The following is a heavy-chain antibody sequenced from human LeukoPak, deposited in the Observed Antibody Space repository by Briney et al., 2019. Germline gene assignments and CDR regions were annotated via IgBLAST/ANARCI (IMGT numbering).Heavy chain of an antibody. J-gene: IGHJ4*02. CDR3: ARELCSGCLFDY. V-gene: IGHV1-3*01. CDR1: GYTFTSYA. D-gene: IGHD6-19*01. Sequence: GASVKVSCKASGYTFTSYAMHWVRQAPGQRLEWMGWINAGNGDTKYSQKFQGRVTITRDTSATTAYMELSSLRSEDTAVYYCARELCSGCLFDYWGQGTLVTVSS. CDR2: INAGNGDT.